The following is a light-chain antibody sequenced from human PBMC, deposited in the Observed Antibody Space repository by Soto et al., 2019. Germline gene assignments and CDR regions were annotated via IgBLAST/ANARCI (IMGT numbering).Light chain of an antibody. Sequence: DIAVTQSPATLSLSPGERATISCRASQTVRKNLAWYQKRPGQAPRLRIYDASSRATVITARFRGRGAWTDFTLTISSLEPEELSVYYGQQHSNWPLSFGGRTKMDIK. J-gene: IGKJ4*01. V-gene: IGKV3-11*01. CDR2: DAS. CDR3: QQHSNWPLS. CDR1: QTVRKN.